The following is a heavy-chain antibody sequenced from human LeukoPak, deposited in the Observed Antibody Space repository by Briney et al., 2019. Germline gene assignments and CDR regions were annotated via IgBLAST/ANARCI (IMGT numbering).Heavy chain of an antibody. CDR1: GGSISSYY. CDR3: ARGIVVTGSYYYFDY. CDR2: IHTSGST. D-gene: IGHD2-21*01. Sequence: PSETLSLTCTVPGGSISSYYWTWIRQPAGKGLEWIGRIHTSGSTNYNPALKSRVTMSVDTSKNLFSLKLTSVTAADTAVYYCARGIVVTGSYYYFDYWGQGTLVTVSS. J-gene: IGHJ4*02. V-gene: IGHV4-4*07.